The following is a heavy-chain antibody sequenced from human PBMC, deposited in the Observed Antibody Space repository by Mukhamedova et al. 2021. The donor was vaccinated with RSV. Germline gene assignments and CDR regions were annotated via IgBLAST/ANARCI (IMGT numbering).Heavy chain of an antibody. CDR3: ASGPGPYYIGEVFDI. J-gene: IGHJ3*02. Sequence: IRQPPGKGLEWIGEINHSGNTNSNPSLKSRVTISLDMSKNQFSLKLTSVTAADTAVYYCASGPGPYYIGEVFDIWGQGTMVTVSS. CDR2: INHSGNT. V-gene: IGHV4-34*01. D-gene: IGHD1-26*01.